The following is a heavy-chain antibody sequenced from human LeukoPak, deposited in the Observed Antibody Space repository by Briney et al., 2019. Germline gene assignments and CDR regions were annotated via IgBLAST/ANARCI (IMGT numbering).Heavy chain of an antibody. CDR1: GGSISSYY. CDR2: IYYSGST. Sequence: SETLSLTCTVSGGSISSYYWSWIRQPPGKGLEWIGYIYYSGSTNYNPFLKSRVTISVDTSKNQFSLKLSSVTAADTAVYYCARQVSRLNWFDPWGQGTLVTVSS. V-gene: IGHV4-59*01. J-gene: IGHJ5*02. D-gene: IGHD2-21*02. CDR3: ARQVSRLNWFDP.